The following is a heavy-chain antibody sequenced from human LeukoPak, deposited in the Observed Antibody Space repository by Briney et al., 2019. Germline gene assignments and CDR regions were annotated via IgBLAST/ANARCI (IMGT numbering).Heavy chain of an antibody. J-gene: IGHJ4*02. CDR1: GYTFTSYD. Sequence: ASVKVSCKASGYTFTSYDINWVRQATGQGLEWMGWMNPNSGNTGYAQKFQGRVTMTRNTSISTAYMELSSLRAEDTAVYYCARVRHCSGGSCYYFDYWGQGTLVTVSS. CDR2: MNPNSGNT. D-gene: IGHD2-15*01. V-gene: IGHV1-8*01. CDR3: ARVRHCSGGSCYYFDY.